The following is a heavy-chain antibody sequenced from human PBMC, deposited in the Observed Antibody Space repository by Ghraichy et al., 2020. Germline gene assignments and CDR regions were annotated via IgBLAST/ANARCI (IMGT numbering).Heavy chain of an antibody. CDR3: ARDSGYCTNGVCYGYYYYGMDV. CDR2: IMPIFGTA. V-gene: IGHV1-69*13. D-gene: IGHD2-8*01. CDR1: GGTFSNYA. J-gene: IGHJ6*02. Sequence: SVKVSCKDSGGTFSNYAISWVRQAPGQGLEWMGVIMPIFGTANYAQKFQGRVTITADESTSTAYMELSSLRSEDTAVYYCARDSGYCTNGVCYGYYYYGMDVWGQGTTVTVSS.